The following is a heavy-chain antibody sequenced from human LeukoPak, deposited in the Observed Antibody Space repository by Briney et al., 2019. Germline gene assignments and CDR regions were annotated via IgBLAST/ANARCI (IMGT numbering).Heavy chain of an antibody. J-gene: IGHJ4*02. D-gene: IGHD3-22*01. Sequence: SETLSLTCTVSGGSISSSSYYWGWIRQPPGKGLDWIGSIYYSGSTYYNPSLKSRFTMSVDTSKNQFSLKLSSVTAADTAVYYCVNYYDSSDYQQPNHFDYWGQGTLVTVSS. V-gene: IGHV4-39*01. CDR3: VNYYDSSDYQQPNHFDY. CDR2: IYYSGST. CDR1: GGSISSSSYY.